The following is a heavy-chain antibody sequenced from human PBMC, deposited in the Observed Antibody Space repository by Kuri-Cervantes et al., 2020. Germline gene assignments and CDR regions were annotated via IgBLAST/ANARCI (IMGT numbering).Heavy chain of an antibody. Sequence: GESLKISCAASGFTFDDYAMHWVRHAPGQGLEWVSSTNWDGTRSAYADSVKGRFTISRDNSKNTLYLQMNSLRAEDTAVYYCARDQGRDNWNYHYYMDVWGKGTTVTVSS. CDR2: TNWDGTRS. CDR1: GFTFDDYA. D-gene: IGHD1-20*01. J-gene: IGHJ6*03. CDR3: ARDQGRDNWNYHYYMDV. V-gene: IGHV3-20*04.